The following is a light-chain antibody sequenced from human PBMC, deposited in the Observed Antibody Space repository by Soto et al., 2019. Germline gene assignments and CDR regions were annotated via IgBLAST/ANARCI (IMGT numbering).Light chain of an antibody. CDR2: AAS. CDR3: QLYGSSPPRYT. V-gene: IGKV3-20*01. Sequence: EIVLTQSPGTLYLSPGERATLSCRASQSVSSNYLAWYQQKRGQAPRLLIYAASARATGIPDRFSSSGSGTDFTLTISRLEPEDFAVYFCQLYGSSPPRYTFGQGTKLEIK. J-gene: IGKJ2*01. CDR1: QSVSSNY.